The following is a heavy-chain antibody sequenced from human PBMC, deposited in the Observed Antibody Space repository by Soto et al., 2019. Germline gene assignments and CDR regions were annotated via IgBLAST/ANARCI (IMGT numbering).Heavy chain of an antibody. V-gene: IGHV1-69*02. D-gene: IGHD3-10*01. Sequence: QVQLVQSGAEVKKPGSSVRLSCRASGDTFSFYTISWVRQAPGQGPEWMGRIIPMVGMADYPQKFQGRVTISADKSTSTAYMVLSSLRSDDTAVYFCATNYGSGITHFDYWGQGTLVTVSS. CDR2: IIPMVGMA. J-gene: IGHJ4*02. CDR3: ATNYGSGITHFDY. CDR1: GDTFSFYT.